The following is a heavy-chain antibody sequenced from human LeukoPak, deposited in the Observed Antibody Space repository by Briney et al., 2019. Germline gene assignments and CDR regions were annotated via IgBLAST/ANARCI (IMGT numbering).Heavy chain of an antibody. V-gene: IGHV3-23*01. CDR3: ARGGRSSWNHGAFDI. CDR2: ISGSGGST. J-gene: IGHJ3*02. CDR1: GFTFSSYA. D-gene: IGHD6-13*01. Sequence: GGSLRLSCAASGFTFSSYAMSWVRQAPGKGLEWVSAISGSGGSTYYADSVKGRFTISRDNSKNTLYLQMNSLRSEDTAVYYCARGGRSSWNHGAFDIWGQGTMVTVSS.